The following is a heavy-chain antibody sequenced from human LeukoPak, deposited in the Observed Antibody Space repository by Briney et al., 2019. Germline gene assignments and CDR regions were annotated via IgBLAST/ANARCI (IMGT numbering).Heavy chain of an antibody. D-gene: IGHD3-3*01. CDR1: GDSISTSSSY. CDR2: IYYSGST. V-gene: IGHV4-39*01. J-gene: IGHJ6*03. Sequence: SETLSLTCSVSGDSISTSSSYWGWIRQPPGKGLEWIGSIYYSGSTYYNTSLKSRVTISVDTSKNQFSLKLNSVTAADTAVYYCARAQTLLRFLRYYYMDVWGKGTTVTVSS. CDR3: ARAQTLLRFLRYYYMDV.